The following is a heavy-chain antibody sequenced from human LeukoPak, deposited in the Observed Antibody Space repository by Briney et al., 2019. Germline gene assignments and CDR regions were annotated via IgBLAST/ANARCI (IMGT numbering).Heavy chain of an antibody. CDR1: GGSISSYY. CDR2: IYYSGST. V-gene: IGHV4-59*01. CDR3: ARDASDGNYYGMDV. Sequence: PSETLSLTCTVSGGSISSYYWSWIRQPPGKGLEWIGYIYYSGSTNYNPSLKSRVTISVDTSKNQFSLKLSSVTAADTAVYYCARDASDGNYYGMDVWGQGTTVTVSS. J-gene: IGHJ6*02.